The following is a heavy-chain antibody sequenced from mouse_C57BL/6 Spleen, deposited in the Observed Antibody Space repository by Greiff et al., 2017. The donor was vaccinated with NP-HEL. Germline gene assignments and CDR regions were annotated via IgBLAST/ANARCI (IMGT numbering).Heavy chain of an antibody. V-gene: IGHV6-3*01. CDR1: GFTFSNYW. CDR3: TGSNYEDYYAMDY. CDR2: IRLKSDNYAT. J-gene: IGHJ4*01. Sequence: EVKLMESGGGLVQPGGSMKLSCVASGFTFSNYWMNWVRQSPEKGLEWVAQIRLKSDNYATHYAESVKGRFTISRDDSKSSVYLQMNNLRAEDTGIYYCTGSNYEDYYAMDYWGQGTSVTVSS. D-gene: IGHD2-5*01.